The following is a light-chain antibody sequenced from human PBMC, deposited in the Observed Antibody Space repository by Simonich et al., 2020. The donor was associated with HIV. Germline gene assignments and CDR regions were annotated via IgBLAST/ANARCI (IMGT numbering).Light chain of an antibody. CDR3: QHLNSVPFT. V-gene: IGKV1-9*01. CDR1: QSISSY. Sequence: DIQMTQSPSSLSASVGDRVTVSCRASQSISSYLNWYQQKPGKAPKLLIYAASSLQRGVPSRVSGSGSGTEFTLTISSLQPEDFATYYCQHLNSVPFTFGPGTKVDI. CDR2: AAS. J-gene: IGKJ3*01.